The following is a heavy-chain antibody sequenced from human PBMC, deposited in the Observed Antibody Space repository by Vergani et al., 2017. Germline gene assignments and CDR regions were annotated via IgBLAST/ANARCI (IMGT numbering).Heavy chain of an antibody. CDR3: AKDHSSGYFDWLLADDY. Sequence: QVQLVESGGGVVQPGGSLRLSCAASGFTFSSYGMHWVRQAPGKGLEWVAFIRYDGSNKYYADSVMGRFTISRDNSKNTLYLQMNSLRAEDTAVYYCAKDHSSGYFDWLLADDYWGQGTLVTVSS. V-gene: IGHV3-30*02. CDR2: IRYDGSNK. J-gene: IGHJ4*02. D-gene: IGHD3-9*01. CDR1: GFTFSSYG.